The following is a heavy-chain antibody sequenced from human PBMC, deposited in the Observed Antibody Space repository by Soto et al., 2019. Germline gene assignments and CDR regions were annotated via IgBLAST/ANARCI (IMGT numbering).Heavy chain of an antibody. D-gene: IGHD2-15*01. Sequence: GGSLRLSCAASGFTFSSYGMHWVRQAPGKGLEWVAVISYDGSNKYYADSVKGRFTISRDNSKNTLYLQMNSLRAEDTAVYYCAKDPGVVGGSPFGDDAFDIWGQGTMVTVSS. J-gene: IGHJ3*02. V-gene: IGHV3-30*18. CDR1: GFTFSSYG. CDR2: ISYDGSNK. CDR3: AKDPGVVGGSPFGDDAFDI.